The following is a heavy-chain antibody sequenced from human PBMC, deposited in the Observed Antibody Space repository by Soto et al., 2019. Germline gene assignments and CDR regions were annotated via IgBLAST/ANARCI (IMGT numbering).Heavy chain of an antibody. CDR2: IKSENDRGTT. CDR3: AREFAAGTDY. Sequence: PGGSLRLSCAASGFAFRNALMSWVLHARGKGLEWAGHIKSENDRGTTDYAAPVKGRFTISRDNAKNSLYLKMNSLRAEDTAVYYCAREFAAGTDYWG. V-gene: IGHV3-15*01. J-gene: IGHJ4*01. CDR1: GFAFRNAL. D-gene: IGHD1-1*01.